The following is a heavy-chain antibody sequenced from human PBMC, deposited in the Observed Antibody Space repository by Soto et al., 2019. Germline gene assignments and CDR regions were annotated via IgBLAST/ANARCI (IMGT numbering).Heavy chain of an antibody. CDR1: GGTFSSYA. Sequence: QVQLVQSGAEVKKPGSSVKVSCKASGGTFSSYAISWVRQAPGQGLEWMGGIIPIFGTANYAQKFQGRVTITADESTSTAYMELGSLRSEDTAVYYCARDSYDQGGREFDYWGQGPLVTVSS. CDR3: ARDSYDQGGREFDY. J-gene: IGHJ4*02. V-gene: IGHV1-69*01. D-gene: IGHD3-16*01. CDR2: IIPIFGTA.